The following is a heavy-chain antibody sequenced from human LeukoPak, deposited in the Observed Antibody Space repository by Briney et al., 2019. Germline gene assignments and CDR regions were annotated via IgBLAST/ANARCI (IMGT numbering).Heavy chain of an antibody. CDR1: GFTFSNYA. J-gene: IGHJ4*02. CDR3: AKAIVGAYFDY. D-gene: IGHD1-26*01. CDR2: ISGSGGNT. Sequence: GGSPRLSCAASGFTFSNYAVSWVRQAPGKGLEWVSAISGSGGNTYYADSVKGRFTISRDNSKNTLYLQLNSLRAEDTAVYYCAKAIVGAYFDYWGQGTLVTVSS. V-gene: IGHV3-23*01.